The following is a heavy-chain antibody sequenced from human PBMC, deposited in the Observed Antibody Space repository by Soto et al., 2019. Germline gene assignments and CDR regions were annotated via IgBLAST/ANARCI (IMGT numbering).Heavy chain of an antibody. D-gene: IGHD1-26*01. Sequence: KPSETLSLTCAVSGGSPRGHYWSWIRQSPEKGLEWIGEINHSGFTNYNPTLKSRVTISRDASKNQFSLRLSSMTAADSAVYFCARAAVKLGATLFDSWGQGTLVTVSS. J-gene: IGHJ4*02. CDR1: GGSPRGHY. CDR3: ARAAVKLGATLFDS. CDR2: INHSGFT. V-gene: IGHV4-34*01.